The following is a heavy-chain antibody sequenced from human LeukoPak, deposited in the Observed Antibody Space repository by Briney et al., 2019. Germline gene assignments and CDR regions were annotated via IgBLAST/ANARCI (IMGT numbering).Heavy chain of an antibody. Sequence: SETLSLTCTVSGGSISSYYWSWIRQPPGKGLEWIGYIYYSGSTNYNPSLKSRVTISVDTSKNQFSLKLSSVTAADTAVYYCARDSPTADIVVVPAAILIDWGQGTLVTVSS. CDR1: GGSISSYY. J-gene: IGHJ4*02. V-gene: IGHV4-59*12. D-gene: IGHD2-2*02. CDR3: ARDSPTADIVVVPAAILID. CDR2: IYYSGST.